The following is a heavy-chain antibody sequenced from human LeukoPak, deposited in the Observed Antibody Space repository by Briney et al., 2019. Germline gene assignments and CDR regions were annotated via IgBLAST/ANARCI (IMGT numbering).Heavy chain of an antibody. CDR2: INHSGST. D-gene: IGHD5-18*01. Sequence: TSSETLSLTCAVYGGSFSGYYWSWIRQPPGKGLEWMGKINHSGSTNYNPSLKSRVTISVDTSKNQFSLKLSSVTAADTAVYYCARAVQDKYIFGSGAKYYFDYWGQSTLVTVSS. CDR3: ARAVQDKYIFGSGAKYYFDY. V-gene: IGHV4-34*01. CDR1: GGSFSGYY. J-gene: IGHJ4*02.